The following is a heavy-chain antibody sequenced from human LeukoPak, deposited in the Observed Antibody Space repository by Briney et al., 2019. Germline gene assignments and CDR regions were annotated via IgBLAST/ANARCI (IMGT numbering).Heavy chain of an antibody. V-gene: IGHV3-66*01. CDR3: ARDSPLASKAFDI. D-gene: IGHD3-3*02. CDR1: GFTVNDNY. J-gene: IGHJ3*02. Sequence: PGGSLRLSCAASGFTVNDNYLNWVRQAPGKGLEWVSVIYSGGSTYYADSVKGRFTISRDNSKNTVYLHMKNLRAEDTAVYYCARDSPLASKAFDIWGQGTMVTVSS. CDR2: IYSGGST.